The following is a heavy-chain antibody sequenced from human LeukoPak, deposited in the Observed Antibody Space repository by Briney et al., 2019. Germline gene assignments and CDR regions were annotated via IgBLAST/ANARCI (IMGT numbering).Heavy chain of an antibody. CDR3: ARGKAAADPRWFDP. Sequence: PGGSLRLSCEASGFTFSDHYMDWVRQAPGKGLEWVGRTTNRANSYTTEYAASVKGRFTISRDDSKNSLHLQMNSLKIEDTAVYYCARGKAAADPRWFDPWGQGTLVTVSS. J-gene: IGHJ5*02. D-gene: IGHD6-13*01. V-gene: IGHV3-72*01. CDR2: TTNRANSYTT. CDR1: GFTFSDHY.